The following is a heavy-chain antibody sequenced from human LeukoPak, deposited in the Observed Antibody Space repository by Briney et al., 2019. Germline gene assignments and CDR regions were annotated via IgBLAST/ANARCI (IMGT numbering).Heavy chain of an antibody. J-gene: IGHJ4*02. V-gene: IGHV1-69*13. Sequence: SVKVSCKASGGTFSSYAISWVRQAPGQGLEWMGGIIPIFGTANYAQKFQGRVTITADESTSTAYMELSSLRSEDTAVYYCARDPDTNYDILTGHSSYWGQGTLVTVSS. CDR1: GGTFSSYA. CDR3: ARDPDTNYDILTGHSSY. D-gene: IGHD3-9*01. CDR2: IIPIFGTA.